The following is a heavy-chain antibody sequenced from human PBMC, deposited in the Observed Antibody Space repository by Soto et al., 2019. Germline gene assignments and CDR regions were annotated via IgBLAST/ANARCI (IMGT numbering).Heavy chain of an antibody. J-gene: IGHJ6*04. CDR2: INPSGGST. V-gene: IGHV1-46*01. CDR1: GYTFTSYY. Sequence: ASVKVSCKASGYTFTSYYMHWVRQAPGQGLEWMGIINPSGGSTSYAQKFQGRVTMTRDTSTSTVYMELSSLRSEDTAVYYCAREQSSRCNDQYYYYGMDVSGKCTTVTVS. D-gene: IGHD6-13*01. CDR3: AREQSSRCNDQYYYYGMDV.